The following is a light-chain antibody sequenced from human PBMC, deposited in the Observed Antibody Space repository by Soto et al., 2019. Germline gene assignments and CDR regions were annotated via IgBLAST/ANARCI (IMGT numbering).Light chain of an antibody. CDR2: EVS. Sequence: QSVRAEAACVSVSPGQSITISCTGTSRDVGAYNYVSWYQQHPGKAPKLMIYEVSYRPSGVSNRFSGSKSGSTASLTISGLQAEDEADYFCSSYTSANTLVFGRGTKVTVL. CDR1: SRDVGAYNY. J-gene: IGLJ6*01. V-gene: IGLV2-14*01. CDR3: SSYTSANTLV.